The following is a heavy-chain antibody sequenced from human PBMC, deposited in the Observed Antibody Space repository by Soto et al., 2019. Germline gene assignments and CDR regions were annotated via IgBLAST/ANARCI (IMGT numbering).Heavy chain of an antibody. Sequence: GGPLRLSCAASGFTFSSYGMHWVRQAPGKGLEWVAVISYDGSNKYYADSVKGRFTISRDNSKNTLYLQMNSLRAEDTAVYYCASYDILTGYPLDYWGQGTLVTVSS. V-gene: IGHV3-30*03. CDR3: ASYDILTGYPLDY. CDR1: GFTFSSYG. D-gene: IGHD3-9*01. CDR2: ISYDGSNK. J-gene: IGHJ4*02.